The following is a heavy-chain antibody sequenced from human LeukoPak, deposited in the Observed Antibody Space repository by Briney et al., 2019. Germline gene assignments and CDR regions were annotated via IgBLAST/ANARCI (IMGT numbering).Heavy chain of an antibody. CDR1: GGSISSGGYY. CDR2: IYYSGST. V-gene: IGHV4-31*03. CDR3: AREVADYDSSGYYSSGDWFDP. Sequence: SETLSLTCTVSGGSISSGGYYWSWIRQHPGKGLEWIGYIYYSGSTYYNPFLKSRVTISVDTSKNQFSLKLSSVTAADTAVYYCAREVADYDSSGYYSSGDWFDPWGQGTLVTVSS. J-gene: IGHJ5*02. D-gene: IGHD3-22*01.